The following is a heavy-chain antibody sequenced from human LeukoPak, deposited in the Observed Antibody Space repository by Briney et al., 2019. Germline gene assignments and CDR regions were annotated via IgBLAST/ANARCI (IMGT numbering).Heavy chain of an antibody. V-gene: IGHV3-30*18. D-gene: IGHD3-10*01. J-gene: IGHJ3*02. CDR2: ISDDGSNT. CDR1: GFTLSSFG. CDR3: AKDHYVSGRYDAFDI. Sequence: GGSLRLSCTASGFTLSSFGMHWVRQAPGKGLEWVAVISDDGSNTYYADSVKGRFTISRDNAKNTLYLQMNSLRAEDTAVYYCAKDHYVSGRYDAFDIWGQGTMVTVSS.